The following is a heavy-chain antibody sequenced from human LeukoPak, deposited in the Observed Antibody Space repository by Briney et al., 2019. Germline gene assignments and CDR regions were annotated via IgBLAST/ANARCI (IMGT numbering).Heavy chain of an antibody. Sequence: GGALRLSCAASGLTFSRYWMGWVRQAPAKGLEGVANIKQDGCERDYVDSVKGGSTISRDNAKRSLYLQMNSLRDEDTAVYYGARDIHGDSSSWSYFDYWGEGTRVTVSS. CDR3: ARDIHGDSSSWSYFDY. CDR2: IKQDGCER. CDR1: GLTFSRYW. D-gene: IGHD6-13*01. J-gene: IGHJ4*02. V-gene: IGHV3-7*01.